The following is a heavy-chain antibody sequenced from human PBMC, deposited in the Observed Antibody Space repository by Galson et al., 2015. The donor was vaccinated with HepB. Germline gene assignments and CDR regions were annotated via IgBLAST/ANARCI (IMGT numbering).Heavy chain of an antibody. J-gene: IGHJ3*02. CDR1: GYTFTSYG. CDR2: ISAYNGNT. CDR3: ARAMVRGVIIMRNAFDI. D-gene: IGHD3-10*01. Sequence: SVKVSCKASGYTFTSYGISWVRQAPGQGLEWMGWISAYNGNTNYAQKLQGRVTMTTDTSTSTAYMELRSLRSDDTAVYYCARAMVRGVIIMRNAFDIWGQGTMVTVSS. V-gene: IGHV1-18*01.